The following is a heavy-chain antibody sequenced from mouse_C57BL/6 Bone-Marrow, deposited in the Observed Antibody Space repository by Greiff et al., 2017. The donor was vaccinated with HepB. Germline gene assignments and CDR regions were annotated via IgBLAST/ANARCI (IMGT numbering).Heavy chain of an antibody. V-gene: IGHV5-9-1*02. J-gene: IGHJ1*03. CDR2: ISSGGDYT. Sequence: EVQLVQSGEGLVKPGASLKLSCEASGFTFSSYAMSWVRQTPEKGLEWVAYISSGGDYTYYADTVKGRFTISRDNARNTLYLQMSSLKSEDTAMYYCTRDYGNYWYFDVWGTGTTVTVSS. CDR1: GFTFSSYA. CDR3: TRDYGNYWYFDV. D-gene: IGHD2-1*01.